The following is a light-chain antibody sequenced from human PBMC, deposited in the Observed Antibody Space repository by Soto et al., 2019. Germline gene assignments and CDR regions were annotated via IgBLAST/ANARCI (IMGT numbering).Light chain of an antibody. CDR1: QSISSY. Sequence: DIQMTQSPSSLSASVGDRVTITCRASQSISSYLNWYQQKPGKAPKLLIYAASSLQSGVPSRFSCSGSGTDFTLTISSLQPEDFATYYCQQSYSTPPTFGQGTKVDIK. CDR2: AAS. CDR3: QQSYSTPPT. J-gene: IGKJ1*01. V-gene: IGKV1-39*01.